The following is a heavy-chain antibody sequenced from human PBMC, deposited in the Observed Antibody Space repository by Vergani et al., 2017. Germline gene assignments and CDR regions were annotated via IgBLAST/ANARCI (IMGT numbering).Heavy chain of an antibody. CDR3: ARAYYDILTGGLDGXFDP. V-gene: IGHV1-46*01. CDR2: INPSGGST. J-gene: IGHJ5*02. D-gene: IGHD3-9*01. CDR1: GYTFTSYY. Sequence: QVQLVQSGAEVKKPGASVKVSCKASGYTFTSYYMHWVRQAPGQGLEWMGIINPSGGSTSYAQKFQGRVTMTRDTSTSTVYMELSSLRSEDTAVYYCARAYYDILTGGLDGXFDPWGQGTLVTVSS.